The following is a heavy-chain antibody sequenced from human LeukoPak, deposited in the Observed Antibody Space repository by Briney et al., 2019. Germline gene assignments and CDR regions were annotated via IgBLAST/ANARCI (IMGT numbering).Heavy chain of an antibody. J-gene: IGHJ4*02. CDR1: GFTFSSYS. Sequence: GGSLRLSCAASGFTFSSYSMNWVRQAPGKGLEWVSSISSSSSYIYYADSVKGRFTISRDNAKNSLYLQMNSLRAEDTAVYYCARASSSTVYSWSPFDYWGQGTLVTVSS. CDR2: ISSSSSYI. V-gene: IGHV3-21*01. D-gene: IGHD6-13*01. CDR3: ARASSSTVYSWSPFDY.